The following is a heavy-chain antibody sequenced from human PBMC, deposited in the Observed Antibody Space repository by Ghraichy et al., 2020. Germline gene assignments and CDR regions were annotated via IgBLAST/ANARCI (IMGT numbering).Heavy chain of an antibody. CDR2: IRDRSTYI. J-gene: IGHJ4*02. CDR3: ARGPGWAIDY. V-gene: IGHV3-21*01. Sequence: DGGGRGPGKGLEWVSFIRDRSTYIYYADSVKGRFTISRDNAQNSLFLHMSNLRAEDTAVYYCARGPGWAIDYWGQGTLVTVSS. D-gene: IGHD1-26*01.